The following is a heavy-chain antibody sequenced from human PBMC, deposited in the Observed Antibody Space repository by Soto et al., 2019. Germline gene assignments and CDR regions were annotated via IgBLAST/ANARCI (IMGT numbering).Heavy chain of an antibody. CDR2: IFNSASSI. CDR1: GFTFSDYY. J-gene: IGHJ5*01. V-gene: IGHV3-11*01. CDR3: ARTTWELGVRFDD. Sequence: GGSLRLSCTAYGFTFSDYYITWIRRVPGKGLECLAYIFNSASSIYYAHSVKGRFTISRDNAKNSLYLQMDGLRADDTAVYYCARTTWELGVRFDDWGHGALVTVSS. D-gene: IGHD1-1*01.